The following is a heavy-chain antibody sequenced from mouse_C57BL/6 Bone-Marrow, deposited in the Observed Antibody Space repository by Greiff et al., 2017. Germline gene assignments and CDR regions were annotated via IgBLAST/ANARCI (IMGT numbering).Heavy chain of an antibody. CDR1: GYTFTSYW. CDR2: IDPSDSYT. Sequence: QVQLKQPGAELVMPGASVKLPCKASGYTFTSYWMHWVKQRPGQGLEWIGEIDPSDSYTNYNQKFKGKSTLTVDKSSSTAYMQLSSLTSEDSAVYYCARTAYYSNYGAMDYWGQGTSVTVSS. CDR3: ARTAYYSNYGAMDY. D-gene: IGHD2-5*01. J-gene: IGHJ4*01. V-gene: IGHV1-69*01.